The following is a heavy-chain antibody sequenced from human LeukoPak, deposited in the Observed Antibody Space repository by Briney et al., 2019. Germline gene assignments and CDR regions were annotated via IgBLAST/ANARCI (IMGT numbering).Heavy chain of an antibody. Sequence: GGSLRLSCAASGFTFSSYGMHWVRQAPGKGLEWVAVISDNGNDKYYVDSVKGRFTISRDNSKNTVYLQMNSLRAEDTAIYYCVRAGRVATEDWGQGTLVTVSS. D-gene: IGHD6-13*01. J-gene: IGHJ4*02. CDR1: GFTFSSYG. V-gene: IGHV3-30*03. CDR3: VRAGRVATED. CDR2: ISDNGNDK.